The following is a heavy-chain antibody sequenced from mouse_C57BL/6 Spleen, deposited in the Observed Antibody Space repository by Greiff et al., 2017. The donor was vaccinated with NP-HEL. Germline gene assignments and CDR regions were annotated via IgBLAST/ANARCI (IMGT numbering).Heavy chain of an antibody. CDR1: GFTFSSYG. CDR3: ASLWEKEDYYAMDY. CDR2: ISSGGSYT. J-gene: IGHJ4*01. Sequence: EVKVVESGGDLVKPGGSLKLSCAASGFTFSSYGMSWVRQTPDKRLEWVATISSGGSYTYYPDSVRGRFTISRDNAKNTLYLQMSSLKSEDTAMYYCASLWEKEDYYAMDYWGQGTSVTVSS. D-gene: IGHD1-1*02. V-gene: IGHV5-6*01.